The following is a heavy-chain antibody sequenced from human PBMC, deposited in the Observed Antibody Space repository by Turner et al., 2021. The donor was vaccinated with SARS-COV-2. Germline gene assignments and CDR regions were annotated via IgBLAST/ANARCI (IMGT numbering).Heavy chain of an antibody. CDR1: GLTVSSNY. CDR2: IYGGGST. CDR3: ARDDPLGGMDV. J-gene: IGHJ6*02. Sequence: EVQLVETGGGLLQPGGSLGLSCAASGLTVSSNYMGWVRQAPGKGLEWVSLIYGGGSTYYADSVKGRFTISRDNSKNTLYLQMNSLRAEDTAVYYCARDDPLGGMDVWGQGTTVTVSS. V-gene: IGHV3-53*02.